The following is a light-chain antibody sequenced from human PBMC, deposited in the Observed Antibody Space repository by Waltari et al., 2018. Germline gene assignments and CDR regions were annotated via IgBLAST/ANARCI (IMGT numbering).Light chain of an antibody. CDR1: QILGSN. V-gene: IGKV3-15*01. Sequence: EIAMTQSPATLSVSPGERATLSCRARQILGSNLGWYQQEPGQAPRRRIYAASTRATGIPARFSGSGAGTEFSLTISSLQSEDFAIDYCQQYNDWPPTWTFGQGTKVEIK. CDR2: AAS. J-gene: IGKJ1*01. CDR3: QQYNDWPPTWT.